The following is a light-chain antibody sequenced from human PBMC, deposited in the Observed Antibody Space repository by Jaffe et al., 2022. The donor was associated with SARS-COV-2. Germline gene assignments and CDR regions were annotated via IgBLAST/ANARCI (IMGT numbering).Light chain of an antibody. CDR1: QSVLYSSKNKNY. CDR2: WAS. J-gene: IGKJ2*01. Sequence: DIVTTQSPDSLAVSLGERATINCKSSQSVLYSSKNKNYLAWYQQKPGQPPKLLIYWASTRYSGVPDRFSGSGSGTDFTLTISSLQAEDVAVYYCQQYYHSPPTFGQGTKLEIK. V-gene: IGKV4-1*01. CDR3: QQYYHSPPT.